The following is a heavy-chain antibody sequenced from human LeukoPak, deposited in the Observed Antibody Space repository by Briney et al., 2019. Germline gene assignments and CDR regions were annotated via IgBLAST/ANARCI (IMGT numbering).Heavy chain of an antibody. CDR1: GYTFTSYG. V-gene: IGHV1-18*01. J-gene: IGHJ6*02. D-gene: IGHD6-25*01. CDR3: ARELAALYYYGMDV. Sequence: ASAKVSCKASGYTFTSYGISWVRQAPGQGLEWMGWISAYNGNTNYAQKLQGRVTMTTDTSTSTAYMELRSLRSDDTAVYYCARELAALYYYGMDVWGQGTTVTVSS. CDR2: ISAYNGNT.